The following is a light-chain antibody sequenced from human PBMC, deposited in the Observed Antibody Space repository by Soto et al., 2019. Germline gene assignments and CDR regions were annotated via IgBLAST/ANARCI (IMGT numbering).Light chain of an antibody. V-gene: IGKV3-20*01. Sequence: EIVLTQSPGTLPLSPGERATLSCRASQSVSSNYLVWYQQKPGQAPRPLIYGASSRATGIPDRFSGSGSGTDFTLTISRLEPEDFAVYYCQQYASSPFSFGQGTKRESK. J-gene: IGKJ2*01. CDR3: QQYASSPFS. CDR2: GAS. CDR1: QSVSSNY.